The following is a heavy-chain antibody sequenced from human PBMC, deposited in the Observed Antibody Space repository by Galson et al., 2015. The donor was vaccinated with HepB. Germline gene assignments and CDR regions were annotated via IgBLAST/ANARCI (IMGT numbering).Heavy chain of an antibody. J-gene: IGHJ4*02. V-gene: IGHV2-5*02. D-gene: IGHD6-13*01. Sequence: PALVKPTQTLTLTCTFSGFSLSTSGVGVGWIRQPPGKALEWLALIYWDDEKRYSPSLKSRLTITKDTSKNQVALTMTNMDPVDTATYYCAHRRRSTSRSYEGLDYWGQGTLVTVSS. CDR2: IYWDDEK. CDR1: GFSLSTSGVG. CDR3: AHRRRSTSRSYEGLDY.